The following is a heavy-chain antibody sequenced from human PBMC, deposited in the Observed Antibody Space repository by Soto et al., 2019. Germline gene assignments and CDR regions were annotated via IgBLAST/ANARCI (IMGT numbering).Heavy chain of an antibody. D-gene: IGHD3-3*01. CDR3: ASVHLRFSYGIDV. V-gene: IGHV3-48*03. Sequence: VGSLRLSCAASGSTFSSSERHWVRQAPGKGLEWISYISKSSSVIYYADSVKGRFTISRDNAKNLLYLQMNSLRAEDTDVYFCASVHLRFSYGIDVWGQGTTVTVSS. CDR2: ISKSSSVI. CDR1: GSTFSSSE. J-gene: IGHJ6*02.